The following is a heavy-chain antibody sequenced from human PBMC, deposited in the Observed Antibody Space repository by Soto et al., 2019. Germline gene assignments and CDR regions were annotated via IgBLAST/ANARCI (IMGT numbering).Heavy chain of an antibody. CDR1: GFTFSSYA. CDR3: ASRGAANSIYYYYGMDV. CDR2: ISGSGGST. J-gene: IGHJ6*02. D-gene: IGHD2-15*01. Sequence: EVQLLESGGGLVQPGGSLRLSCAASGFTFSSYAMSWVRQAPGKGLEWVSAISGSGGSTYYADSVKGRFTISRDNSKNTLYLQRNSLRAEDTAVYYCASRGAANSIYYYYGMDVWGQGTTVTVSS. V-gene: IGHV3-23*01.